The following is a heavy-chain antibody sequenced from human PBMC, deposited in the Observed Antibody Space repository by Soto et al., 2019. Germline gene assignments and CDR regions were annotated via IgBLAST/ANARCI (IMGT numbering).Heavy chain of an antibody. D-gene: IGHD2-15*01. CDR2: ISSSGMTI. Sequence: PGGSLRLSCAASGFTFSSYSMNWVRQAPGKGLEWVAYISSSGMTIYYADSVKGRFTISRDNSKNTMSLQMNSLRAEDTAVYYCARWGCSGSNCNLNQRSFDLWGQGTLVTVSS. V-gene: IGHV3-48*04. J-gene: IGHJ4*02. CDR3: ARWGCSGSNCNLNQRSFDL. CDR1: GFTFSSYS.